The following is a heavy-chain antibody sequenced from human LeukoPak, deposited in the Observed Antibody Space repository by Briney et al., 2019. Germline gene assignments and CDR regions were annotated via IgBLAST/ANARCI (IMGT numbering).Heavy chain of an antibody. Sequence: PGGSLRLSCAASGFTFDDYTMHWVRQAPGKGLEWVSLISWDGGSTYYADSVKGRFTISRDNSKNSLYLQMNSLRAEDTALYHCAREGAFPDAFDIWGQGTMVTVSS. CDR1: GFTFDDYT. CDR3: AREGAFPDAFDI. V-gene: IGHV3-43*01. CDR2: ISWDGGST. D-gene: IGHD3-3*02. J-gene: IGHJ3*02.